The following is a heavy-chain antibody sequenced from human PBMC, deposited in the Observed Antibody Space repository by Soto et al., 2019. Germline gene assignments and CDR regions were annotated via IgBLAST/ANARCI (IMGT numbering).Heavy chain of an antibody. J-gene: IGHJ4*02. Sequence: GGSLRLSCAASGFTVSTNYMSWVRQSPGKGLEWVSVIYTGGSTYYADAVNARFTNSRDNSMNRLFLQMNSLRADDTAIDYCAKFMGRSWLRVIDNWGQGTLVTVSS. V-gene: IGHV3-53*01. D-gene: IGHD5-12*01. CDR2: IYTGGST. CDR3: AKFMGRSWLRVIDN. CDR1: GFTVSTNY.